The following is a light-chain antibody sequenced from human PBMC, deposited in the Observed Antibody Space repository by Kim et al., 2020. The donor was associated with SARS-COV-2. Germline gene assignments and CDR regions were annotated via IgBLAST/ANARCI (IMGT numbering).Light chain of an antibody. V-gene: IGKV1-9*01. CDR2: AAS. J-gene: IGKJ5*01. Sequence: AAVGDRVTITCRASQGSSSYLAWYQQKPGKAPKLLIYAASTLQSGVPSRFSGSGSGTDFTLTISSLQPEDFATYYCHHLNGPPLTFGQGTRLEIK. CDR3: HHLNGPPLT. CDR1: QGSSSY.